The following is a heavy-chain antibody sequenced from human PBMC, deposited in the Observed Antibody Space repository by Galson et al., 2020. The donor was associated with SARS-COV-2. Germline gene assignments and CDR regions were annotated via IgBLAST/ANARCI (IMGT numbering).Heavy chain of an antibody. D-gene: IGHD3-22*01. CDR3: ARTQDDSSACYSDY. J-gene: IGHJ4*02. CDR2: IDWDDDK. CDR1: GLSPSTSRMR. Sequence: SGPTLVKPTQTLTLTSTFPGLSPSTSRMRVSWIRQPPGTALEWLAHIDWDDDKYFSTSLKTRLTISKDTSKSQVVLTMTNMDPVDTATYYCARTQDDSSACYSDYWGQGTLVTVSS. V-gene: IGHV2-70*01.